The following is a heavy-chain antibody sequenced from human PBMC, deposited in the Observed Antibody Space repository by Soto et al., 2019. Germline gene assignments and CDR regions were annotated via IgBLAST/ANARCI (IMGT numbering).Heavy chain of an antibody. CDR1: GYTFTSYG. V-gene: IGHV1-18*04. Sequence: ASVKGACKASGYTFTSYGISWVRQAPGQGLEWMGWISAYNGNTNYAQKLQGRVTMTTDTSTSTAYMELRSLRSDDTAVYYCAIDLYTALLSPLDFWGRGSTVTVS. CDR3: AIDLYTALLSPLDF. CDR2: ISAYNGNT. D-gene: IGHD2-2*01. J-gene: IGHJ6*02.